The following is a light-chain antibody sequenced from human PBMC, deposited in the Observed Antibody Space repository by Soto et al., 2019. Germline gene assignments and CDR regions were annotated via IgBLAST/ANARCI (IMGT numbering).Light chain of an antibody. CDR1: GXDIGAYDY. V-gene: IGLV2-14*01. CDR3: SSFTTSRLYV. CDR2: GVR. J-gene: IGLJ1*01. Sequence: QSALTQPTSVSGSPGQSIAIPCTGNGXDIGAYDYVSWYQQHPGKAPRLLIHGVRNRPPGISSRFSGFKSGLTASLTISGLQAEDEADYYCSSFTTSRLYVFRPGTKV.